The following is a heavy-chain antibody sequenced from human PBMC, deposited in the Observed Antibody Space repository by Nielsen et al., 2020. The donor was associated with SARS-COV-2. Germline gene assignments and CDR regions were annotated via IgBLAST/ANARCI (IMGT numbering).Heavy chain of an antibody. V-gene: IGHV1-2*06. CDR3: ARDTNYGFWSGPRRYYYGLDV. CDR2: INPNSGGT. D-gene: IGHD3-3*01. Sequence: WVRHAPGQGLEWMGRINPNSGGTNYAQKFQGRVTMTRDTSISTAYLDLGRLRSDDTAVYYCARDTNYGFWSGPRRYYYGLDVWGQGTTVTVSS. J-gene: IGHJ6*02.